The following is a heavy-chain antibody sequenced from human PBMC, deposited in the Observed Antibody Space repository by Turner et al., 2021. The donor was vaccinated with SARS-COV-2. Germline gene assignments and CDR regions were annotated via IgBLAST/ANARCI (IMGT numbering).Heavy chain of an antibody. V-gene: IGHV3-30*18. CDR3: AKDRSFRGGTYLFDY. CDR1: AFSFSSYG. Sequence: QVHLVESGGGLVQPGRSLRLYCAASAFSFSSYGMHWVRQAPGKGLEWVSIISYDGNNQDYADSVKGRITISRDNSKNTLYLQMNSLRAEDTAGYYCAKDRSFRGGTYLFDYWGQGTLVTVSS. J-gene: IGHJ4*02. CDR2: ISYDGNNQ. D-gene: IGHD1-26*01.